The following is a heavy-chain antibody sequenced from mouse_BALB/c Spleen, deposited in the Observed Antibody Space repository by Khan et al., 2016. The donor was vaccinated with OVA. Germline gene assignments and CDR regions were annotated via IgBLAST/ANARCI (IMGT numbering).Heavy chain of an antibody. CDR2: IWSDGST. V-gene: IGHV2-6-1*01. Sequence: VKLMESGPGLVAPSQSLSITCTISGFSLTNYGVHWVRQPPGKGLEWMVVIWSDGSTTYDSALKSRLTISKYNSKSQVFLKMDSLQTDDTAMYYCARQPYYHYYVMDYSGQGTSVTVSS. CDR1: GFSLTNYG. J-gene: IGHJ4*01. D-gene: IGHD2-10*01. CDR3: ARQPYYHYYVMDY.